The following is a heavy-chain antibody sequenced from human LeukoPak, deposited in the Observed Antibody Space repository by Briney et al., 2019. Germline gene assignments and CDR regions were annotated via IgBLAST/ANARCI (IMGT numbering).Heavy chain of an antibody. CDR1: GGSISSSSYY. D-gene: IGHD4-17*01. CDR2: IYYSGST. J-gene: IGHJ4*02. Sequence: PSETLSLTCTVSGGSISSSSYYWGWIRQPPGKGLEWIGSIYYSGSTYYNPSLKSRVTISVDTSKNQFSLKLSSVTAADTAVYYCARLTHGDYTHDYWGQGTLVTVSS. V-gene: IGHV4-39*01. CDR3: ARLTHGDYTHDY.